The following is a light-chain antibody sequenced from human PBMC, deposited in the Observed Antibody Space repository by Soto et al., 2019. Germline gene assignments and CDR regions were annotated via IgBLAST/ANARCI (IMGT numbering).Light chain of an antibody. CDR1: QSVSGSY. V-gene: IGKV3-20*01. J-gene: IGKJ2*01. Sequence: EIGLTQSPGTLSLSPGERATLSCRASQSVSGSYLAWYQQKPGQAPRLLIYSASSRATGIPDRFSGSGSGTDFTLTINRLEPEDFAVYYCQQYGSSTMYTFGRGTKLEIK. CDR3: QQYGSSTMYT. CDR2: SAS.